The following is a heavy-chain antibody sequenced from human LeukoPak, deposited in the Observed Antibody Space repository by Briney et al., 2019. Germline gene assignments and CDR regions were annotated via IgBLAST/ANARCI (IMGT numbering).Heavy chain of an antibody. J-gene: IGHJ4*02. D-gene: IGHD1-26*01. CDR3: ATGNKYSGSYYADY. CDR2: ISSSGSTI. Sequence: GGSLRLSCAASGFTFSDYYMSWIRQAPGKGLEWVSYISSSGSTIHYADSVKGRFTISRDNAKNSLYLQMNSLRAEDTAVYYCATGNKYSGSYYADYWGQGTLVTVSS. V-gene: IGHV3-11*01. CDR1: GFTFSDYY.